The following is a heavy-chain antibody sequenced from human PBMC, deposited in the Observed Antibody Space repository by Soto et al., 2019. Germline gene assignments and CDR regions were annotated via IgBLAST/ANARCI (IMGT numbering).Heavy chain of an antibody. CDR1: GYTFTSYG. CDR3: ARDQRSPTIAAAGTYDY. Sequence: ASVKVSCKASGYTFTSYGISWVRQAPGQGLEWMGWISAYNGNTNYAQKLQGRVTMTTDTSTSTAYMELRSLRSDDTAVYYCARDQRSPTIAAAGTYDYWGQGTLVTVSS. D-gene: IGHD6-13*01. V-gene: IGHV1-18*01. CDR2: ISAYNGNT. J-gene: IGHJ4*02.